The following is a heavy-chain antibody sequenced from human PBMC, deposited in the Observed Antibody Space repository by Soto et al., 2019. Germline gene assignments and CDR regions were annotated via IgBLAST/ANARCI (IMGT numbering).Heavy chain of an antibody. Sequence: QVQMVQSGAEVKKPGASVKVSCKTSGYTFTSHGISWVQQAPGQGLEWLGWITPYNGDTNYAQKVRGRITLTTETSTSTAYMELRSLTSDDTAVYYCARDLGYSDYYFDYWGQGTLVTVSS. CDR3: ARDLGYSDYYFDY. J-gene: IGHJ4*02. V-gene: IGHV1-18*01. CDR1: GYTFTSHG. CDR2: ITPYNGDT. D-gene: IGHD4-17*01.